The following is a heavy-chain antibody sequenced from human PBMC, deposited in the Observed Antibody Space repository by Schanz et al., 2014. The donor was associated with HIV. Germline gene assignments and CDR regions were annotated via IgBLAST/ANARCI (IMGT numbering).Heavy chain of an antibody. CDR1: GFTFSSYG. D-gene: IGHD4-17*01. CDR2: TSYDGTKK. Sequence: QVQLVESGGGVVQPGRSLRLSCAASGFTFSSYGMHWVRQAPGKGLEWVAVTSYDGTKKHYADSVKGRFTISRDNSKNTVYLQAKSLRPEDTAVYYCVRLMSSDYDFYHYGMDVWGQGTTVTVSS. J-gene: IGHJ6*02. V-gene: IGHV3-33*05. CDR3: VRLMSSDYDFYHYGMDV.